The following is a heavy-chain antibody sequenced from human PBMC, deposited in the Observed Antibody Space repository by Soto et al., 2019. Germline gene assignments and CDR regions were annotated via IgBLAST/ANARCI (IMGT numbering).Heavy chain of an antibody. Sequence: EVQLVESGGGLVQPGESLRLSCAASGFTFSDYWMTWVRQAPGKGLEWVANIKKDESKKSYLDSVRGRFTISRDNARNSLYLQMDSLRAEDTALYYCASDVSPGSGLYYLEAFDMWGQGTMVTVSS. D-gene: IGHD3-22*01. CDR1: GFTFSDYW. CDR3: ASDVSPGSGLYYLEAFDM. CDR2: IKKDESKK. J-gene: IGHJ3*02. V-gene: IGHV3-7*05.